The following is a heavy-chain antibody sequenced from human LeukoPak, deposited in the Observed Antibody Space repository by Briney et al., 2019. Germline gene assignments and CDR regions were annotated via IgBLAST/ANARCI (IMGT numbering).Heavy chain of an antibody. Sequence: SETLSLTCTVSGGSISSGSYYWTWIRQPAGEGLEWIGRINTSGSTNYNPSLKSRVTISVDTSKNQFSLKLSSVTAADTAVYYCAGGGRVAVAGTGYYYSYMDVWGKGTTVTVSS. D-gene: IGHD6-19*01. V-gene: IGHV4-61*02. CDR2: INTSGST. CDR3: AGGGRVAVAGTGYYYSYMDV. CDR1: GGSISSGSYY. J-gene: IGHJ6*03.